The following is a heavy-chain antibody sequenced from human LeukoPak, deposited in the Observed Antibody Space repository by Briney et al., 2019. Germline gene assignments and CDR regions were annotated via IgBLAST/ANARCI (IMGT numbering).Heavy chain of an antibody. D-gene: IGHD3-10*01. Sequence: PGRSLRLSCAASGFTFSSYGMHWVRQAPGKGLEWVAVIWYDGSNKYYADSVKGRFTISRDNSKNTLYLQMNGLRAEDTAVYYCARGYYYGSGTKLDYWGQGTLVTVSS. CDR3: ARGYYYGSGTKLDY. J-gene: IGHJ4*02. CDR1: GFTFSSYG. V-gene: IGHV3-33*01. CDR2: IWYDGSNK.